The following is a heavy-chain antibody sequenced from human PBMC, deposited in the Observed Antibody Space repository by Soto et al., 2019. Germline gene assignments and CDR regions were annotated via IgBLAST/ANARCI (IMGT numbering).Heavy chain of an antibody. V-gene: IGHV3-30*18. J-gene: IGHJ4*02. CDR3: AKDSPGFDY. Sequence: PXVSLRLSCAASGFTFSSYGMHWVRQAPGKGLEWVAVISYDGSNKYYADSVKGRFTISRDNSKNTLYLQMNSLRAEDTAVYYCAKDSPGFDYWGQGTLVTVSS. CDR1: GFTFSSYG. CDR2: ISYDGSNK.